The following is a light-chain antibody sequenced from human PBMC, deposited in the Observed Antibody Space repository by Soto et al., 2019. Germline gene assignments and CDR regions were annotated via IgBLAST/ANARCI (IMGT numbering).Light chain of an antibody. CDR2: LGS. V-gene: IGKV2-28*01. Sequence: DSVMTKAPLSLPVTPGEPSSISCSASDSLLRSNGYNYLDWYLQKPGQSPQLLIYLGSNRASGIPDRFSGSGSGTDFTLKISSVEAEDVGVYYCMQALQTPPTFGQGTRLEIK. CDR1: DSLLRSNGYNY. CDR3: MQALQTPPT. J-gene: IGKJ5*01.